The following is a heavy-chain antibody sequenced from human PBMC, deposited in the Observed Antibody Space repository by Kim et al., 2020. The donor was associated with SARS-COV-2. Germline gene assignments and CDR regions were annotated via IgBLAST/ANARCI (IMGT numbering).Heavy chain of an antibody. D-gene: IGHD1-7*01. Sequence: GGSLRLSCVASGFTFSSYTMNWVRQAPGKGLEWISYIDTTSNYIIYADSVRGRFPFSRDNTKNSLFLQMNSLGDDDTAIYYCARGQGGGTTHFDFWGQGTLVTVSS. CDR1: GFTFSSYT. V-gene: IGHV3-48*02. CDR2: IDTTSNYI. CDR3: ARGQGGGTTHFDF. J-gene: IGHJ4*02.